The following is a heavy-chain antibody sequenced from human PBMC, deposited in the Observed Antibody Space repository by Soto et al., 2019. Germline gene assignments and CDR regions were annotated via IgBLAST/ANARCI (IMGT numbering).Heavy chain of an antibody. CDR1: GYTFTSYG. J-gene: IGHJ6*02. V-gene: IGHV1-18*04. CDR2: ISAYNGNT. CDR3: TRGGGGGYGHPPLDYYYYYGMDV. D-gene: IGHD2-15*01. Sequence: ASVKVSCKASGYTFTSYGISWVRQAPGQGLEWMGWISAYNGNTNYAQKLQGRVTMTTDTSTSTAYMELRSLRSDDTAVYYCTRGGGGGYGHPPLDYYYYYGMDVWGQGTTVTVSS.